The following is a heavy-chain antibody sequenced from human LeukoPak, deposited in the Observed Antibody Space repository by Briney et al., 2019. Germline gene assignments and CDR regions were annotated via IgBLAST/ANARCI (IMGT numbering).Heavy chain of an antibody. D-gene: IGHD2-21*01. CDR3: ARTIKGIPRYFDY. CDR1: GGSINSNNW. CDR2: IYHSGST. J-gene: IGHJ4*02. Sequence: SGTLSLTCTVSGGSINSNNWWSWVRQPPGKGLELIGEIYHSGSTNYNPSLKSRATVSVDKSKNQFSLKLNSVTAADTAVYYCARTIKGIPRYFDYWGQGTLVTVSS. V-gene: IGHV4-4*02.